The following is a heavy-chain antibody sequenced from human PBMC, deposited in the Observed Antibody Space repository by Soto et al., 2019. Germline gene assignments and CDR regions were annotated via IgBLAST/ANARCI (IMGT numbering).Heavy chain of an antibody. CDR2: FYPTGKT. V-gene: IGHV4-4*07. J-gene: IGHJ6*02. CDR1: GGSISSYY. D-gene: IGHD3-16*01. CDR3: ARCGLDYGMDV. Sequence: QVQLQESGPGLVKPSETLSLTCTVSGGSISSYYWCWTRQPAGKGLEWIGRFYPTGKTNYNPSLQSRLTMSADTSRNQISLNLTSVTAADTAVYYCARCGLDYGMDVWGQGTTVTVSS.